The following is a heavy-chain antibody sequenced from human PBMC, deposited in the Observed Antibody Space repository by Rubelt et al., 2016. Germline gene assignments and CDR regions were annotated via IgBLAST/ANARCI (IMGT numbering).Heavy chain of an antibody. CDR2: ISGSGGST. Sequence: EVQLLESGGGLVQPGGSLRLSCAASGFTFSSHAMSWVRQAPGKGLEWVSAISGSGGSTYYADSVKGRLTISRDNARNSRYLQVNSLRPEDTALYYCAKASGSGSYTQIDYWGQGTLVTVSS. CDR1: GFTFSSHA. CDR3: AKASGSGSYTQIDY. D-gene: IGHD3-10*01. J-gene: IGHJ4*02. V-gene: IGHV3-23*01.